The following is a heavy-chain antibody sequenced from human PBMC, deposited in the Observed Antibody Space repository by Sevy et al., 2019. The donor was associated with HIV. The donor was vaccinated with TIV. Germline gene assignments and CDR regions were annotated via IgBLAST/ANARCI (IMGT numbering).Heavy chain of an antibody. D-gene: IGHD1-26*01. CDR3: ATAGPIVGPTNAFDY. Sequence: ASVKVSCKVSGYTLTELSIHWVRQAPGKGLEWMGGFDPEDGETIYAQKFQGRVTMTEDTSTDTAYMNLSSLRSEDMALYYCATAGPIVGPTNAFDYWGQGTLVTVSS. CDR2: FDPEDGET. J-gene: IGHJ4*02. CDR1: GYTLTELS. V-gene: IGHV1-24*01.